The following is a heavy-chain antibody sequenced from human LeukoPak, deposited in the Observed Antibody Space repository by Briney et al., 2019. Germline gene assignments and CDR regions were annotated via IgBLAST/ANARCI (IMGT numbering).Heavy chain of an antibody. J-gene: IGHJ6*02. Sequence: PGGSLRLSCAASGFTFSSYWMSWVRQAPGKGLEWVANIKQDGSEKYYGDSVKGRFTISRDNAKNSLYLQMNSLRAEDTAVYYCARDTNTEWSSCYYYYYGMDVWGQGTTVTVSS. D-gene: IGHD3-3*01. CDR2: IKQDGSEK. V-gene: IGHV3-7*01. CDR1: GFTFSSYW. CDR3: ARDTNTEWSSCYYYYYGMDV.